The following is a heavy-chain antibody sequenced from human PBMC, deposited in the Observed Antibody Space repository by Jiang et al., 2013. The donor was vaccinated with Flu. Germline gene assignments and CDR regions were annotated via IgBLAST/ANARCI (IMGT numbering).Heavy chain of an antibody. CDR3: ARGLKAVDYFGSGFYFYYYYMDV. CDR1: GGSFSNYY. D-gene: IGHD3-10*01. Sequence: LLKPSETLSLTCGVSGGSFSNYYWSWVRQSPGKGLEWIGEINHSGVSHYNPSLESRVTISVDTSRKQFSLKLTSVTAADTAVYFCARGLKAVDYFGSGFYFYYYYMDVWGQGTTVSVSS. J-gene: IGHJ6*03. CDR2: INHSGVS. V-gene: IGHV4-34*01.